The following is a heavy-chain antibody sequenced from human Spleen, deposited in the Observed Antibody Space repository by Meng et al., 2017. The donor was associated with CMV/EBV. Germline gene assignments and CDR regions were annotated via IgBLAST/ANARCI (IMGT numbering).Heavy chain of an antibody. V-gene: IGHV4-34*01. CDR2: INHSGNT. D-gene: IGHD3-22*01. J-gene: IGHJ5*02. CDR1: GGSFSGYY. CDR3: ARAGSYYDSSTFYYVDWFDP. Sequence: GSLRLSCAVFGGSFSGYYWTWIRQPPGKGLEWMGEINHSGNTNYNPSRKSRDTISGDTSKNQFSLKLSSVTAADTAVYYCARAGSYYDSSTFYYVDWFDPWGQGTLVTVSS.